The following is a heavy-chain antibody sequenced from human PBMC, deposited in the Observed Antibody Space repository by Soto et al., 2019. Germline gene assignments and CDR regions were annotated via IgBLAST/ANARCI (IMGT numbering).Heavy chain of an antibody. CDR3: SRDRVSHALDY. CDR2: INANNGNT. V-gene: IGHV1-18*01. CDR1: GYTFTSYG. J-gene: IGHJ4*02. Sequence: QVQLVQSGAEVKKPGASVKVSCKASGYTFTSYGISWVRQAPGQGLEWMGWINANNGNTNYAQKLQGRVTMTTHTATSIAYIERRSLRSDDTSVYYCSRDRVSHALDYWGQGTLVTVSS. D-gene: IGHD2-21*01.